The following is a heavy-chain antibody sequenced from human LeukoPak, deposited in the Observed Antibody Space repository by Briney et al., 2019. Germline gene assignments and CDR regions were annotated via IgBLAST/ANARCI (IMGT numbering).Heavy chain of an antibody. CDR2: MNPNSGGT. D-gene: IGHD3-10*01. J-gene: IGHJ4*02. Sequence: WASVKVSCKASGYTFTSYYMHWVRQAPGQGLEWMGWMNPNSGGTFYAQKFQARVTMTRDTSITTAYMELNRLTSDDTAVYYCAKAEVRGVIISDYWGQGTLVTVSS. CDR3: AKAEVRGVIISDY. V-gene: IGHV1-2*02. CDR1: GYTFTSYY.